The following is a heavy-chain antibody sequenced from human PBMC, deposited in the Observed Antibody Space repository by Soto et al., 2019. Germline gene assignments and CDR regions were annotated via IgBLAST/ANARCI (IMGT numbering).Heavy chain of an antibody. V-gene: IGHV3-53*01. Sequence: GGSLRLSCAASGFTVSSNYMSWVRQAPGKGLEWVSVIYSGGSTYYADSVKGRFTISRDNSKNTLYLQMNSLRAEDTAVYYCASAAVAVAGLHYFDYWGQGTLVTVSS. CDR1: GFTVSSNY. J-gene: IGHJ4*02. CDR2: IYSGGST. D-gene: IGHD6-19*01. CDR3: ASAAVAVAGLHYFDY.